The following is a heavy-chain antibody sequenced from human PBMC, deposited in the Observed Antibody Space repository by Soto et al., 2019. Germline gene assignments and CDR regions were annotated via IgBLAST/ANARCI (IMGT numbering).Heavy chain of an antibody. CDR1: GVTFSSET. CDR3: ATELGENPASPFDA. V-gene: IGHV1-69*13. D-gene: IGHD3-10*01. Sequence: SVKVSCKASGVTFSSETLGWVRQAPGQGLEWVGGIIPLFGTASYAQKFQGRVTITADESTSTVYMELSSLRSDDTAVYFCATELGENPASPFDAWGQGTLVTVSS. CDR2: IIPLFGTA. J-gene: IGHJ4*02.